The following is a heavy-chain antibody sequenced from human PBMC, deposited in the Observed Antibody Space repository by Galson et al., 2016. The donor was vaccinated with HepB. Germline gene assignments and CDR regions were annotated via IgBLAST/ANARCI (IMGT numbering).Heavy chain of an antibody. Sequence: SLRLSCAASGFTFSSYSMTWVRQAPGKRLEWISYITSDSSTIYYADSVKGRFTISKDNANRSLYLQMNSLRPEDTAVYYCAKDRGISYPLFGLDVWGRGTTVIVS. J-gene: IGHJ6*02. V-gene: IGHV3-48*04. CDR1: GFTFSSYS. CDR3: AKDRGISYPLFGLDV. CDR2: ITSDSSTI. D-gene: IGHD2-21*01.